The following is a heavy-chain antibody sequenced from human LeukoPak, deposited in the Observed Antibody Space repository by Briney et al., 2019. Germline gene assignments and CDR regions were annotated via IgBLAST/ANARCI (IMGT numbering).Heavy chain of an antibody. Sequence: ASVKVSCKASGYTFTSYGISWVRQAPGQGLEWMGWISAYNGNTNSAQKLQGRVTMTTDTSTSTAYMELRSLRSDDTAVYYCALTEYYYDSSGYVWWFDPWGQGTLVTVSS. CDR3: ALTEYYYDSSGYVWWFDP. D-gene: IGHD3-22*01. J-gene: IGHJ5*02. CDR2: ISAYNGNT. CDR1: GYTFTSYG. V-gene: IGHV1-18*01.